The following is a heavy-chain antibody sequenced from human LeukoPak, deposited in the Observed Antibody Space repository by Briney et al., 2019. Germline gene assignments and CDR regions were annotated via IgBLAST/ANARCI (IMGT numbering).Heavy chain of an antibody. CDR2: INPNSGGT. CDR3: ARGYYYAGSDYYDYYGMDV. V-gene: IGHV1-2*02. D-gene: IGHD3-22*01. CDR1: GYTFTGYY. J-gene: IGHJ6*02. Sequence: ASVKVSCKASGYTFTGYYMHWVRQAPGQALEWMGWINPNSGGTNFAQKFQGRVTMTRDTSISTAYTELSRLRSDDTAVYYCARGYYYAGSDYYDYYGMDVWGQGTTVTVSS.